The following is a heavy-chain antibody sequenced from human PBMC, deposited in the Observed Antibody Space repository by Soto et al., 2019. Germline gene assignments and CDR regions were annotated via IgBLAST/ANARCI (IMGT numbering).Heavy chain of an antibody. CDR2: ISSSSHT. Sequence: GGSLRLSCAASGFTFRSYSMNWVRQAPGKGLEWVSSISSSSHTYHADSVKGRFTISRDNAKNSLYLQMNSLSAEDTAVYYCARDWDRRYSSSWYVDYWGQGTLVTVSS. CDR1: GFTFRSYS. CDR3: ARDWDRRYSSSWYVDY. D-gene: IGHD6-13*01. J-gene: IGHJ4*02. V-gene: IGHV3-21*01.